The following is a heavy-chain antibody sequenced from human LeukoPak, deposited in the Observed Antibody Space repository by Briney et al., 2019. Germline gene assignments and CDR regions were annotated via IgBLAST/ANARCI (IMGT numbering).Heavy chain of an antibody. CDR2: IKQDGSEK. Sequence: PGGSLRLSCAASGFTFSSYWMSWVRQAPGKGLEWVANIKQDGSEKYYVDSVKGRFTISRDNAKNSLYLQMNSLRAEDTAVYYCAREGTRTARGYSYAWGYWGQGTLVTVSS. CDR3: AREGTRTARGYSYAWGY. CDR1: GFTFSSYW. V-gene: IGHV3-7*01. J-gene: IGHJ4*02. D-gene: IGHD5-18*01.